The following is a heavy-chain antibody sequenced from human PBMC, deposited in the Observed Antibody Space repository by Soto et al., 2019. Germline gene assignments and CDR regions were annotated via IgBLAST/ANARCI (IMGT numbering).Heavy chain of an antibody. V-gene: IGHV4-39*01. D-gene: IGHD3-10*01. Sequence: SETLSLTCSVSGDSIGDTVHYGGWVRQPPGKGLEWIGHMFYRGDTFYNPSLKSRVTISVDKSKNQFSLSLTSVTAADTAVYYCVRPLEIFGDLFPNWFDPWGQGTLVTVSS. CDR3: VRPLEIFGDLFPNWFDP. CDR1: GDSIGDTVHY. J-gene: IGHJ5*02. CDR2: MFYRGDT.